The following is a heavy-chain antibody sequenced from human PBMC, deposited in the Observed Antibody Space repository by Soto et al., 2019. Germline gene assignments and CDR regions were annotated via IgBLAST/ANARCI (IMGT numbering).Heavy chain of an antibody. Sequence: ASVKVSCKVSGYTLTDISMHWVRQAPGKGLEWMGGFDPEDGVRAYAQKFQGRVTMTDDTSTDTAYMELIGLTSEDTAVYYRGTGSQWFGKVLNYWGQGTLVTVSS. CDR1: GYTLTDIS. CDR2: FDPEDGVR. J-gene: IGHJ4*02. CDR3: GTGSQWFGKVLNY. V-gene: IGHV1-24*01. D-gene: IGHD3-10*01.